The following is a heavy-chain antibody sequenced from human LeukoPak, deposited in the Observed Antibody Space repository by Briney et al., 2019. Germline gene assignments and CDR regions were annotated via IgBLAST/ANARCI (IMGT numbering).Heavy chain of an antibody. V-gene: IGHV3-30-3*01. CDR2: ISYDGSNK. CDR3: ARVTQYTDILRFLEWPLDY. J-gene: IGHJ4*02. D-gene: IGHD3-3*01. CDR1: GFTFSSYA. Sequence: GRSLRLSCAASGFTFSSYAMHWVRQAPGKGLEWVAVISYDGSNKYCADSVKGRFTISRDNSKNTLYLQMNSMRAEDTAVYYCARVTQYTDILRFLEWPLDYWGQGTLVTVSS.